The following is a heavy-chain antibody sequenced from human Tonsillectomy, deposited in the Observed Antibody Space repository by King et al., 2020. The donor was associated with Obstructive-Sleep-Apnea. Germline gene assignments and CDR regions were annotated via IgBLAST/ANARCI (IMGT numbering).Heavy chain of an antibody. J-gene: IGHJ5*02. CDR3: ARDSSGYSP. V-gene: IGHV3-48*04. D-gene: IGHD3-22*01. Sequence: DVQLVESGGGLVQPGGSLRLSCAASGFTFSSYSMNWVRQAPGKGLEWVSYITSSSSTIYYADSVKGRFTISRDNAKNSLYLQMNSLRVEDTAVYYCARDSSGYSPWGQGTLVTVSS. CDR1: GFTFSSYS. CDR2: ITSSSSTI.